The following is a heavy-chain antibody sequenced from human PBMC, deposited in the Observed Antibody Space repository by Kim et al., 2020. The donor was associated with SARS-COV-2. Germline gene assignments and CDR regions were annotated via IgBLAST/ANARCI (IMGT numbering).Heavy chain of an antibody. Sequence: GGSLRLSCAASGFTFSSYSMNWVRQAPGKGLEWVSSISSSSSYIYYADSVKGRFTISRDNAKNSLYLQMNSLRAEDTAVYYCARDFPRDHSSGYHWSDAFDIWGQGTMVTVSS. J-gene: IGHJ3*02. V-gene: IGHV3-21*01. CDR3: ARDFPRDHSSGYHWSDAFDI. D-gene: IGHD3-22*01. CDR2: ISSSSSYI. CDR1: GFTFSSYS.